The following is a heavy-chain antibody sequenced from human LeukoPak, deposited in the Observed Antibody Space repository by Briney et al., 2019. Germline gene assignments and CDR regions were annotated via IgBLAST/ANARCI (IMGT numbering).Heavy chain of an antibody. J-gene: IGHJ4*02. V-gene: IGHV3-33*01. D-gene: IGHD7-27*01. Sequence: PGGSLRLSCVASGFTFSSHGMHWVRQAPGKGLEWVAVIWYDGSEKYYADSVKGRFIISRDNSKNMLYLQMNSLRADDTAVHYCARWGNNKILDYWGQGTLVTVSS. CDR1: GFTFSSHG. CDR2: IWYDGSEK. CDR3: ARWGNNKILDY.